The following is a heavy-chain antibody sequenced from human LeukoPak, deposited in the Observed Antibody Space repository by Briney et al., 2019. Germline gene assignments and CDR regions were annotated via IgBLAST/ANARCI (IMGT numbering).Heavy chain of an antibody. J-gene: IGHJ4*02. CDR2: ITGSGGST. Sequence: PGGSLRLSCAASGFTFDNYGMIWVRQAPGKGLEWVSAITGSGGSTYYADSVKGRFTISRDNAKNTLYVQMNGLRAEDTAVCYCXXXXGXXXXXXXYWGQGTLVTVS. V-gene: IGHV3-23*01. CDR1: GFTFDNYG. CDR3: XXXXGXXXXXXXY.